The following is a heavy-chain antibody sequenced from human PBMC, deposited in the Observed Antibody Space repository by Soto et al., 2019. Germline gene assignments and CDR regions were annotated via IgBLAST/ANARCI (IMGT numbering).Heavy chain of an antibody. CDR2: ISAYNGNT. Sequence: GASVKVSCKASGYTFTSYGISWVRQAPGQGLEWMGWISAYNGNTNYAQKLQGRATMTTDTSTSTAYMELRSLRSDDTAVYYCARDSGSGSYYDRFDPWGQGTLVTVSS. D-gene: IGHD3-10*01. CDR3: ARDSGSGSYYDRFDP. CDR1: GYTFTSYG. V-gene: IGHV1-18*01. J-gene: IGHJ5*02.